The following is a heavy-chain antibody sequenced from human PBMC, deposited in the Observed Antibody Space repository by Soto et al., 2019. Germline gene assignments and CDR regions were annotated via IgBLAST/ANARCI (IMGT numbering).Heavy chain of an antibody. CDR1: GGSISSSSYY. CDR3: ARYRIVGSYDFFDY. D-gene: IGHD1-26*01. CDR2: IYYSGST. J-gene: IGHJ4*02. Sequence: SETLSLTCTVSGGSISSSSYYWGWIRQPPGKGREWIGSIYYSGSTYYNPSLKSRVTISVDTSKNQFSLKLSSVTAADTAVYYCARYRIVGSYDFFDYWGQGTLVTVSS. V-gene: IGHV4-39*01.